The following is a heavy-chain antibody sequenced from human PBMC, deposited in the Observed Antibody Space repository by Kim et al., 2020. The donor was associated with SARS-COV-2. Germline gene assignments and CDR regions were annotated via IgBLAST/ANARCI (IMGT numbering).Heavy chain of an antibody. CDR2: ISYDGSNK. CDR1: GFTFSSYG. V-gene: IGHV3-30*18. CDR3: AKDQADYDSSGYYY. J-gene: IGHJ4*01. D-gene: IGHD3-22*01. Sequence: GGSLRLSCAASGFTFSSYGMHWVRQAPGKGLEWVAVISYDGSNKYYADSVKGRFTISRDNSKNTLYLQMNGLRAEDTAVYYCAKDQADYDSSGYYYGG.